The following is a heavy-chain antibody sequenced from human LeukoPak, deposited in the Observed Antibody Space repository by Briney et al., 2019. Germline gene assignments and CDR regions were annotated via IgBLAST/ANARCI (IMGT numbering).Heavy chain of an antibody. J-gene: IGHJ4*02. CDR1: GGSISSSSYY. Sequence: SATLSLTCTVSGGSISSSSYYWGWIRQPPGKGLEWIGSIYYSGSTYYNPSLKSRVTISVDTSKNQFSLKLSSVTAADTAVYYCARFLLGSFDYWGQGTLVTVSS. D-gene: IGHD3-9*01. V-gene: IGHV4-39*07. CDR2: IYYSGST. CDR3: ARFLLGSFDY.